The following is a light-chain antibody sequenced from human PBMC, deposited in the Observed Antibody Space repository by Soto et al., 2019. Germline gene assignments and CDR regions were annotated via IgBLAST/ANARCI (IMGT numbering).Light chain of an antibody. CDR3: CSYAGGSAYV. J-gene: IGLJ1*01. CDR1: STDVGNFNL. CDR2: EAN. Sequence: QSVLTQPASVSGSPGQSITISCTGTSTDVGNFNLVSWYQQHPGKAPKLIIYEANKRPSGVSSRFSGSKSDNTAPLTISGLRSEDEADYHCCSYAGGSAYVFGTGTKVTVL. V-gene: IGLV2-23*01.